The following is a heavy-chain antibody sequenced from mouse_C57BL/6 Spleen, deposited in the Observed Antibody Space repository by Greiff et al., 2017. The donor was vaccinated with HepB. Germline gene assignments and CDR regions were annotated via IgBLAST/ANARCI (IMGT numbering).Heavy chain of an antibody. J-gene: IGHJ3*01. CDR3: AREDKLAWFAY. Sequence: EVKLMESGPGLVKPSQSLSLTCSVTGYSITSGYYWNWIRQFPGNKLEWMGYISYDGSNNYNPSLKNRISITRDTSKNQFFLKLNSVTTEDTATYYCAREDKLAWFAYWGQGTLVTVSA. CDR1: GYSITSGYY. CDR2: ISYDGSN. V-gene: IGHV3-6*01.